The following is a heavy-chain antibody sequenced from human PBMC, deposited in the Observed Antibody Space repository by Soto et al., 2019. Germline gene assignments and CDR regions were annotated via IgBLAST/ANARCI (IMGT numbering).Heavy chain of an antibody. Sequence: EVQLVESGGGLIQPGGSLRLSCAASGFTVSSNYMSWVRQAPGKGLEWVSVIYSGGSTYYADSVKGRFSISRDNSKNTLYLQMNSLRAEDTAVYYCARPTWIQLWLLRDGMDVWGQGTTVTVSS. CDR3: ARPTWIQLWLLRDGMDV. D-gene: IGHD5-18*01. V-gene: IGHV3-53*01. J-gene: IGHJ6*02. CDR1: GFTVSSNY. CDR2: IYSGGST.